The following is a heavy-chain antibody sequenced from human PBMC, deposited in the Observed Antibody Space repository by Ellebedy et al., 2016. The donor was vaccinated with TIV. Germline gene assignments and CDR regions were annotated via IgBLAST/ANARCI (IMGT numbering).Heavy chain of an antibody. J-gene: IGHJ5*02. Sequence: MPSETLSLTCTVSGGSISGYYWSWIRQPPGKGLQWIGYIFHSGGTNYNPSLKSRVTISVDTSQNQFSLKLSPVTAADTAVYYCAGAPRGSGSYSWFDPWGQGTLVTVSS. CDR3: AGAPRGSGSYSWFDP. V-gene: IGHV4-59*12. CDR1: GGSISGYY. D-gene: IGHD3-10*01. CDR2: IFHSGGT.